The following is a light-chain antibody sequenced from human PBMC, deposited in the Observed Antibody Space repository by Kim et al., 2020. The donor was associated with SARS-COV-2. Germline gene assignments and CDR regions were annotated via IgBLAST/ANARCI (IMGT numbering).Light chain of an antibody. Sequence: SSELTQDPAVSVALGQTVRITCQGDSLRNYYVSWYQQKPGQAPVLVIYGKNSRPSGIPDRFSGSISGNIASLTITGAQAEDEADYYCNSRDSSGDHLVFGGGTQLTVL. V-gene: IGLV3-19*01. CDR2: GKN. CDR3: NSRDSSGDHLV. J-gene: IGLJ2*01. CDR1: SLRNYY.